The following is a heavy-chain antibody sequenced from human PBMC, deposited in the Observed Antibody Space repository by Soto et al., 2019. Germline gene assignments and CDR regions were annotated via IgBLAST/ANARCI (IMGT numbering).Heavy chain of an antibody. J-gene: IGHJ6*02. CDR1: GFTFXSYA. V-gene: IGHV3-23*01. CDR3: AKGSSWYYYGMDV. D-gene: IGHD6-13*01. Sequence: PGGSLRLSCSASGFTFXSYAMSWVRQAPGKGLEWVSAISGSGGSTYYADSVKGRFTISRDNSKNTLYLQMNSLRAEDTAVYYCAKGSSWYYYGMDVWGQGTTVTVSS. CDR2: ISGSGGST.